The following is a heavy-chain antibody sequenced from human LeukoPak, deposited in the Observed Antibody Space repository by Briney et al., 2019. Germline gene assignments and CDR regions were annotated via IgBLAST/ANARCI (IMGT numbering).Heavy chain of an antibody. CDR1: GGSFSGYY. Sequence: SETLSLTCAVYGGSFSGYYWSWIRRPPGKGLEWIGEINHSGSTNYNPSLKSRVTISVDTSKNQFSLKLSSVTAADTAVYYCARGVSSGWFGEYFDYWGQGTLVTVSS. CDR3: ARGVSSGWFGEYFDY. V-gene: IGHV4-34*01. J-gene: IGHJ4*02. D-gene: IGHD3-10*01. CDR2: INHSGST.